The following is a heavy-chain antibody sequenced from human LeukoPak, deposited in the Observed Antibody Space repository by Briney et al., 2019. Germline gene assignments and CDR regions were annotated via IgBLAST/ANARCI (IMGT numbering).Heavy chain of an antibody. CDR2: IRYDGSNK. Sequence: GGSLRLSCAASGFTFSSYGMHWVRQAPGKGLEWVTFIRYDGSNKYYADSVKGRFTISRDNSKNTLYLQMNSLRAEDTAVYYCAKDFIAVSTVTTGWFDPWGQGTLVTVSS. CDR3: AKDFIAVSTVTTGWFDP. V-gene: IGHV3-30*02. CDR1: GFTFSSYG. J-gene: IGHJ5*02. D-gene: IGHD4-17*01.